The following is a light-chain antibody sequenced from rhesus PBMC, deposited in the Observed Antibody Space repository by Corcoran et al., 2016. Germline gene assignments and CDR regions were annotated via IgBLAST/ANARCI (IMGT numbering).Light chain of an antibody. J-gene: IGKJ1*01. CDR1: QTVSTY. Sequence: QVILTQSPATLSLSPGERATLSCRASQTVSTYLAWYQQTPGQAPRLLSYGASSRAPGIPARFGGRGSGTDFTLTIGGLEPEAVGVYHCYQHSSGYRTFGQGTKVEIK. CDR3: YQHSSGYRT. CDR2: GAS. V-gene: IGKV3-10*01.